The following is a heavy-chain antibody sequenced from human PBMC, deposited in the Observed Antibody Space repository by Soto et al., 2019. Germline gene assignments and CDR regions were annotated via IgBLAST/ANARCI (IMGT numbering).Heavy chain of an antibody. Sequence: GGSLRLSCAASGFTFSSYAMAWVRQAPGTELEWVSVIDGSGGDTSLVDSVKGRFSISRDNSKKMFYLHMNSLRVEDTATYYCAKEMVAAAYVETSPFDLWGQGTQVTVSS. J-gene: IGHJ4*02. CDR2: IDGSGGDT. V-gene: IGHV3-23*01. CDR1: GFTFSSYA. D-gene: IGHD2-15*01. CDR3: AKEMVAAAYVETSPFDL.